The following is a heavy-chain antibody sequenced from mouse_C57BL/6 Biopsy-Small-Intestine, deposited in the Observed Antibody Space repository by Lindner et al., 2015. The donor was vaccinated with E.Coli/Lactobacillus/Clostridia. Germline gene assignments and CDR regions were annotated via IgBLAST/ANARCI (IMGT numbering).Heavy chain of an antibody. CDR1: GFTFNDYG. Sequence: VQLQESGGGLVKPGGSLKLSCAASGFTFNDYGMHWVRQAPEKGLEWVAYISGGSSIIYYADTVKGRFTISRDNAKNTLFLQMTSLRSEDTAMYYCASRSSRFDYWGQGTTLTVSS. CDR3: ASRSSRFDY. J-gene: IGHJ2*01. D-gene: IGHD1-1*01. CDR2: ISGGSSII. V-gene: IGHV5-17*01.